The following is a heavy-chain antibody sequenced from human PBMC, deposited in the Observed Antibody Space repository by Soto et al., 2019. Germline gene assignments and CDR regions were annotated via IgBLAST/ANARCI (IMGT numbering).Heavy chain of an antibody. CDR1: GGSISSSSYY. D-gene: IGHD5-18*01. CDR2: IYYSGST. V-gene: IGHV4-39*01. CDR3: ACIFSGGYGYGFYYYGMDV. J-gene: IGHJ6*02. Sequence: SETLSLTCTVSGGSISSSSYYWGWIRQPPGKGLDWFGSIYYSGSTYYNPSLKSRVTISVDTSKNQFSLKLSSVTAADTAVYYCACIFSGGYGYGFYYYGMDVWGQGTTVTVSS.